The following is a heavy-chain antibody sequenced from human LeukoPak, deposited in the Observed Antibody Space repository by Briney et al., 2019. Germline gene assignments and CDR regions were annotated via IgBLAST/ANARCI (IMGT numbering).Heavy chain of an antibody. CDR1: GFSLSTSGMC. J-gene: IGHJ4*02. V-gene: IGHV2-70*11. CDR2: IDWDDDK. D-gene: IGHD6-19*01. CDR3: ARRSSGWYYFDY. Sequence: SGPTLMNPTQTLTLTCTFSGFSLSTSGMCVSWIRQPPGKALEWLARIDWDDDKYYSTSLKTRLTISKDTSKNQVVLTMTNMDPVDTATYYCARRSSGWYYFDYWGQGTLVTVSS.